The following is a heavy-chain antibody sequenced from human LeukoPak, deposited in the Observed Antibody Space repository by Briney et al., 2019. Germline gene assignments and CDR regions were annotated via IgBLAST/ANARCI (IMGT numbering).Heavy chain of an antibody. CDR3: ARVRDSSGYYRDYFDY. CDR2: IIPIFGTA. Sequence: ASVKVSCKASGYTFTSYYMHWVRQAPGQGLEWMGGIIPIFGTANYAQKFQGRVTITADESTSTAYMELSSLRSEDTAVYYCARVRDSSGYYRDYFDYWGQGTLVTVSS. D-gene: IGHD3-22*01. V-gene: IGHV1-69*13. J-gene: IGHJ4*02. CDR1: GYTFTSYY.